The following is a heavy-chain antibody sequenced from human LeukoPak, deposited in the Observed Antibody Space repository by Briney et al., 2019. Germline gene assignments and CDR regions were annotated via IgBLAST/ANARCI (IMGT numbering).Heavy chain of an antibody. Sequence: SVKVSCKTSGGIFSSYAISWVRQAPGQGLEWMGGIIPIFNTTNYAQKFQARVTITADESTNTAYMELSSLRSEDTAVYYCATEYCTTSSCYPPFGYWGQGTLVTVSS. CDR2: IIPIFNTT. D-gene: IGHD2-2*01. V-gene: IGHV1-69*13. CDR1: GGIFSSYA. J-gene: IGHJ4*02. CDR3: ATEYCTTSSCYPPFGY.